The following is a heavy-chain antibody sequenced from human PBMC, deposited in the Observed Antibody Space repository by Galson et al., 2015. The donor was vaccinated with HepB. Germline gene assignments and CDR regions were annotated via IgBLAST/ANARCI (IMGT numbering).Heavy chain of an antibody. CDR2: INAGNGNT. CDR1: GYTFTSYA. CDR3: ARDTFGVVTMVRGVEFDY. D-gene: IGHD3-10*01. Sequence: SVKVSCKASGYTFTSYAMHWVRQAPGQRLEWMGWINAGNGNTKYSQKFQGRVTITRDTSASTAYMELSSLRSEDTAVYYCARDTFGVVTMVRGVEFDYWGQGTLVTVSS. J-gene: IGHJ4*02. V-gene: IGHV1-3*01.